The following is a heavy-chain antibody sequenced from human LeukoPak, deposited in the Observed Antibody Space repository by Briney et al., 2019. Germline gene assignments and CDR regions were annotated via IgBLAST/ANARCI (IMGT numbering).Heavy chain of an antibody. CDR3: ARLFWGSYRRRTDDAFDI. V-gene: IGHV3-33*01. CDR2: IWYDGSNK. J-gene: IGHJ3*02. CDR1: GFTFSSYG. D-gene: IGHD3-16*02. Sequence: QPGGSLRLSCAASGFTFSSYGMHWVRQAPGKGLEWVAVIWYDGSNKYYADSVKGRFTISRDNSKNTLYLQMNSLRAEDTAVYYCARLFWGSYRRRTDDAFDIWGQGTMATVSS.